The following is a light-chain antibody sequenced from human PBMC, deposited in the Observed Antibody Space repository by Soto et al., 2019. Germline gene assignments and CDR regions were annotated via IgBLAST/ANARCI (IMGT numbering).Light chain of an antibody. Sequence: ELVLTHSQANLSLSPGERASLSCSASQSVSTYLAWYQQKPGQAPRLLIYGASMRATGIPDRSSGSGSGTDFTLTISRLEPEDFAVYYCQQCGSSSTFGQGTRLEIK. V-gene: IGKV3-11*01. CDR1: QSVSTY. CDR2: GAS. CDR3: QQCGSSST. J-gene: IGKJ5*01.